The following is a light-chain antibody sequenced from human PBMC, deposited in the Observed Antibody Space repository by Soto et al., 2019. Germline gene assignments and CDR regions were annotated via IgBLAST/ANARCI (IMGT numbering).Light chain of an antibody. Sequence: DIQMTQSPSSLSASVGCRVTVTCRASQSISIYLNWYQLKPGKAPKLLIYKASSLESGVPSRFSGSGSGTEFTLTISSLQPDDFATYYCQQYDSFSVTFGQGTKVDIK. J-gene: IGKJ1*01. CDR1: QSISIY. V-gene: IGKV1-5*03. CDR3: QQYDSFSVT. CDR2: KAS.